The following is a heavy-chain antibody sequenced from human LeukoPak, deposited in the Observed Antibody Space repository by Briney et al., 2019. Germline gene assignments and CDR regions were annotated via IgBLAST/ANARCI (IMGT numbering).Heavy chain of an antibody. V-gene: IGHV1-46*01. Sequence: ASVKVSCKTSGYTFTSYYMHWVRQAPGQGLEWKGVINPSGGSTGYAQRFQGRVTMTRDTSTSTVYMELSSLRSEDTAVYYCARGQLLADYWGQGTLVTVSS. D-gene: IGHD1-1*01. CDR1: GYTFTSYY. J-gene: IGHJ4*02. CDR2: INPSGGST. CDR3: ARGQLLADY.